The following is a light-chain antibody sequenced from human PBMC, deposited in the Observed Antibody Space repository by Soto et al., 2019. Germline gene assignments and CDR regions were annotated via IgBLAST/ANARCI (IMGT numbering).Light chain of an antibody. Sequence: DIQMTQSPSTLSASVGDRVIITYRASQSVSSWLAWYQQKPGKAPNLLIYTASILKSGVPSRFSGSGSGTEFTLTISSLQPDDFATYYCQQYDNDSWTFGQGTKVEIK. CDR1: QSVSSW. J-gene: IGKJ1*01. CDR2: TAS. CDR3: QQYDNDSWT. V-gene: IGKV1-5*03.